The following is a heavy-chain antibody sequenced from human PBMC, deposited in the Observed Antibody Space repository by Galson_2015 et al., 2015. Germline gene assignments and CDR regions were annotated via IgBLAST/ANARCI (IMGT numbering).Heavy chain of an antibody. J-gene: IGHJ4*02. CDR1: GFTVATHY. V-gene: IGHV3-53*01. CDR2: IYSDGSS. D-gene: IGHD4-17*01. CDR3: ARAPLRDYGDYLDY. Sequence: SLRLSCAASGFTVATHYMSWVRQAPGKGLEWVSVIYSDGSSFYGDSVTGRFAISRDSSKNALYHQMNSLRAEDTAVYYCARAPLRDYGDYLDYWGQGALVTVSS.